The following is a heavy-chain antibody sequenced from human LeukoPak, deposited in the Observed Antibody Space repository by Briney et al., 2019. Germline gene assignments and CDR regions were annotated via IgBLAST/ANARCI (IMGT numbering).Heavy chain of an antibody. J-gene: IGHJ6*02. D-gene: IGHD6-13*01. CDR3: AKDVYSSNLRILYYYGMDV. CDR1: GFTFSHYW. Sequence: GGSLRLSCAASGFTFSHYWMSWVRQAPGKGLEWVAVISYDGSNKYYADSVKGRFTISRDNSKNTLYLQMNSLRAEDTAVYYCAKDVYSSNLRILYYYGMDVWGQGTTVTVSS. CDR2: ISYDGSNK. V-gene: IGHV3-30*18.